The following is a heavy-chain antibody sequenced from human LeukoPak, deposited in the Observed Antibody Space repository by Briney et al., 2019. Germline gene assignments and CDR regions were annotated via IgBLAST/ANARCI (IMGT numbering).Heavy chain of an antibody. V-gene: IGHV4-34*01. CDR1: GGSFSGYY. D-gene: IGHD3-22*01. CDR3: ARDPLHYFDSSGYYHSDF. J-gene: IGHJ4*02. Sequence: SETLSLTCAVYGGSFSGYYWSWIRQPPGKGLEWIGEINHSGSTNYNPSLKSRVTISVDTSKNQFSLKLSSVTAADTAVYYCARDPLHYFDSSGYYHSDFWGQGTLVTVSS. CDR2: INHSGST.